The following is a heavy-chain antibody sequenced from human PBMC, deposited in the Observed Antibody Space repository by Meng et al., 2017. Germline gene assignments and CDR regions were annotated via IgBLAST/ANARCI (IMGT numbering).Heavy chain of an antibody. V-gene: IGHV3-7*03. D-gene: IGHD3-10*01. CDR2: IKQDGSEK. CDR3: ARGGAVWFGDGMDV. CDR1: GFTFSSYW. Sequence: GESLKISCAASGFTFSSYWMSWVRQAPGKGLEWVANIKQDGSEKYYVDSVKGRFTISRDNAKNSLYLQMNSLRSEDTAVYYCARGGAVWFGDGMDVWGQGTTVTVSS. J-gene: IGHJ6*02.